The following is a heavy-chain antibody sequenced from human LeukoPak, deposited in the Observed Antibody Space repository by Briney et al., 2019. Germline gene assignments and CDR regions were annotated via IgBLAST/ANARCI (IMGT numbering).Heavy chain of an antibody. Sequence: PETLSLTCTVSGGSISSYYWSWIRQPPGKGLEWIGYIYYSGSTNYNPSLKSRVTTSVDTSKNQFSLKLTSVTAADTAVYYCARSPAAGTGDFYGMDVWGQGTTVTVSS. CDR2: IYYSGST. V-gene: IGHV4-59*12. D-gene: IGHD6-13*01. J-gene: IGHJ6*02. CDR3: ARSPAAGTGDFYGMDV. CDR1: GGSISSYY.